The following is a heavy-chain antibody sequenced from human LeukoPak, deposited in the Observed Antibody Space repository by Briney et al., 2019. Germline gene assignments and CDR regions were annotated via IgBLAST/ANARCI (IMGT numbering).Heavy chain of an antibody. Sequence: SETLSLTCAVYGGSFSGYYWSWIRQPPGKGLEWIGEINHSGSTNYNPSLKSRVTISVDTSKNQFSLKLSSVTAADTAVYYCARTRFGGLGRYFDYWGQGALVTVSS. CDR1: GGSFSGYY. V-gene: IGHV4-34*01. D-gene: IGHD3-10*01. CDR3: ARTRFGGLGRYFDY. J-gene: IGHJ4*02. CDR2: INHSGST.